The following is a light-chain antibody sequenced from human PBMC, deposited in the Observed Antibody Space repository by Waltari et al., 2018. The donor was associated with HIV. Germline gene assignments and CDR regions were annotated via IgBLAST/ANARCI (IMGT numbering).Light chain of an antibody. Sequence: QSVLTQPPSVSAAPGQSVTISCFGGSSNIRNNSVSRYQQLPGKPPKLLNYDNNKRPSGIPDRFSASKSGTSATLGITGVQTADEADYYCGTWDNTLIAFWMFGGGTKLTVL. J-gene: IGLJ3*02. V-gene: IGLV1-51*01. CDR1: SSNIRNNS. CDR3: GTWDNTLIAFWM. CDR2: DNN.